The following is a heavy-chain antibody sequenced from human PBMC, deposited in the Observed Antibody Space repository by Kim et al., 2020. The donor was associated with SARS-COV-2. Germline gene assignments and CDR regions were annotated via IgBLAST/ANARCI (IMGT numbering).Heavy chain of an antibody. CDR2: ISWNSGNI. D-gene: IGHD5-12*01. V-gene: IGHV3-9*01. Sequence: GGSLRLSCAASGFTFDDYAMHWVRQAPGKGLEWVSGISWNSGNIGYADSVKGRFTISRDNAKNSLYLQMNSLRAEDTALYYCAIETEMATIGAFDIWG. CDR3: AIETEMATIGAFDI. CDR1: GFTFDDYA. J-gene: IGHJ2*01.